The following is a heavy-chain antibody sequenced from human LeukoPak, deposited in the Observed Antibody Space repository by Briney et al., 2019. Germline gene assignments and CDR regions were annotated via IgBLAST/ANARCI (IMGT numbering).Heavy chain of an antibody. D-gene: IGHD5-18*01. CDR2: IYPGDSDT. Sequence: GESLKISCKGSGYSFTSYWIGWVRQMPGKGLEWMGIIYPGDSDTSYSPSFQGQVTISADKSISTAYLQWSSLKASDTAMYYCARTKYRTPFPFDYWGQGTLVTVSS. CDR3: ARTKYRTPFPFDY. V-gene: IGHV5-51*01. J-gene: IGHJ4*02. CDR1: GYSFTSYW.